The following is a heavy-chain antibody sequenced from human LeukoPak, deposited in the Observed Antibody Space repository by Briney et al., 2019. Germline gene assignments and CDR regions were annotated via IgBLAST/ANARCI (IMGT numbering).Heavy chain of an antibody. D-gene: IGHD3-22*01. V-gene: IGHV4-39*01. CDR3: ATSRDSSGVD. CDR2: IYYAGDT. CDR1: GGSVSSSSYY. Sequence: PSETLSLTCTVSGGSVSSSSYYWGWIRQPPGKGLECIGTIYYAGDTYYNPSLESRISISVDTSNNQFSLKLSSVTAADTAVYYCATSRDSSGVDWGQGNLVTVSS. J-gene: IGHJ4*02.